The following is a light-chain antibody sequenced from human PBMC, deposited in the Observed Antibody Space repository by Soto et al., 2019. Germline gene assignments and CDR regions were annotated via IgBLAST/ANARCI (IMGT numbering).Light chain of an antibody. CDR2: DVA. V-gene: IGLV2-14*01. CDR1: SSDVGDF. J-gene: IGLJ3*02. Sequence: QSVLTQPASVSGSPGQSITISCTGSSSDVGDFVSWYQQHPGKAPKLMIYDVASRPSGVSYRFSGSRSGNMASLTISGLQAEDEADYYCGSYRTSNTPWLFGGGTKLTVL. CDR3: GSYRTSNTPWL.